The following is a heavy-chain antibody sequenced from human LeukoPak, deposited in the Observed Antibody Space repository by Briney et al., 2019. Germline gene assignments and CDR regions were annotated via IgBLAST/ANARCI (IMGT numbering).Heavy chain of an antibody. J-gene: IGHJ4*02. D-gene: IGHD1-26*01. CDR3: ARGPGSVGARDY. CDR2: INHSGST. Sequence: SETLSLTCAVYGGSLSGYYWSWIRQPPGKGLEWIGEINHSGSTNYNPSLKSRVTISVDTSKNQFSLKLSSVTAADTAVYYCARGPGSVGARDYWGQGTLVTVSS. V-gene: IGHV4-34*01. CDR1: GGSLSGYY.